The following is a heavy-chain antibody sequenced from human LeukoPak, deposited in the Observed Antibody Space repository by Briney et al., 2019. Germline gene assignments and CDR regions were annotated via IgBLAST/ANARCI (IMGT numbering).Heavy chain of an antibody. J-gene: IGHJ4*02. CDR2: ITASGGNT. V-gene: IGHV3-23*01. CDR3: AKGNGYSYGRYYFDY. CDR1: GFTFSSYA. Sequence: GGSLRLSCAASGFTFSSYAMGWVRQAPGKGLEWVSAITASGGNTYYADSVKGRFTISRDNSKNTLYLQVNSLRDEDTAVYYCAKGNGYSYGRYYFDYWGQGTLVTVSS. D-gene: IGHD5-18*01.